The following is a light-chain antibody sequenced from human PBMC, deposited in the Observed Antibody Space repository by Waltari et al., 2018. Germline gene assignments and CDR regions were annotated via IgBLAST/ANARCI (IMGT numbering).Light chain of an antibody. CDR1: QSVLYSSNNQNS. V-gene: IGKV4-1*01. CDR2: WAS. Sequence: DIVMTQSPDSLAVSLGERATINCKSSQSVLYSSNNQNSLGWYQQKPGQPPKLLIYWASTRESGVPDRFSGSGSGTDFTLTISSLQAEDVAGYYCQQYYSTPWTFGQGTKVEIK. CDR3: QQYYSTPWT. J-gene: IGKJ1*01.